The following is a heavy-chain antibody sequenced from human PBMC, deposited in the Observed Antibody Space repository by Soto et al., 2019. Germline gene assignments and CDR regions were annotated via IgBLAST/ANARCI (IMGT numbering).Heavy chain of an antibody. CDR3: ARGYSGYDFGGDYYYYYGMDV. CDR2: IYHSEYT. V-gene: IGHV4-30-2*01. CDR1: GGSISSGDSS. D-gene: IGHD5-12*01. Sequence: KSSETLSLTCAVSGGSISSGDSSWSWIRQPPGKGLEWIGYIYHSEYTYYNPSLKSRVTISLDRSKHQFSLNLSSVTAADTAVYYCARGYSGYDFGGDYYYYYGMDVWGQGTTVTVSS. J-gene: IGHJ6*02.